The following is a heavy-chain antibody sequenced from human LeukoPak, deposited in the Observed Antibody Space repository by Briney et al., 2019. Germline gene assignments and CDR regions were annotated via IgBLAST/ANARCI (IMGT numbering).Heavy chain of an antibody. Sequence: SETLSLTCTASGDSFTSVTDYWAWIRQPPGKGLEWIASGDYSGGTYYNPSLESRVAISADMSKNQISLKLTSVTGADTAVYYCARRGSGWSYWYFDLWGRGTLVTVSS. J-gene: IGHJ2*01. CDR3: ARRGSGWSYWYFDL. V-gene: IGHV4-39*07. D-gene: IGHD6-19*01. CDR2: GDYSGGT. CDR1: GDSFTSVTDY.